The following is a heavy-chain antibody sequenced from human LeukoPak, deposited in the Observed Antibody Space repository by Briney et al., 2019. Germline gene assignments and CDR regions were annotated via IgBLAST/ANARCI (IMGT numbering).Heavy chain of an antibody. V-gene: IGHV3-48*03. CDR2: IASSGTPR. CDR1: GFPFSIYE. D-gene: IGHD6-19*01. CDR3: ALLAVASDFDY. Sequence: PGGSLRLSCAVSGFPFSIYEMNWIRQAPGKGLEWVSNIASSGTPRYYADSVKGRFSISRDNAKNSLYLQMNSLRVEDTAFYYCALLAVASDFDYWGQGALVTVSS. J-gene: IGHJ4*02.